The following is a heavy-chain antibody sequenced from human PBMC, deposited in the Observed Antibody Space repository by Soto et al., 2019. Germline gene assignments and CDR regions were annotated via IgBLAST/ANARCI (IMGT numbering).Heavy chain of an antibody. J-gene: IGHJ4*02. V-gene: IGHV4-39*01. Sequence: SETLSLTCTVSGGSISSSSYYWGWIRQPPGKGLEWIGSIYYSGSTYYNPSLKSRVTISVDTSKNQFSLKLSSVTAADTAVYYCARHGARDYYGSGSYKTNDYWGQGTLVTVSS. CDR2: IYYSGST. CDR1: GGSISSSSYY. CDR3: ARHGARDYYGSGSYKTNDY. D-gene: IGHD3-10*01.